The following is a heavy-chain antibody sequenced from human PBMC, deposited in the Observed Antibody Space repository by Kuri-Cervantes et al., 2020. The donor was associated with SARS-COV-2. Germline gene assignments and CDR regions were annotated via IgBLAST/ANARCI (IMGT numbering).Heavy chain of an antibody. CDR3: ARSAPPGIAAAGVDWYFDY. V-gene: IGHV3-30-3*01. CDR2: ISYDGSNK. D-gene: IGHD6-13*01. J-gene: IGHJ4*02. CDR1: GFTFSSYA. Sequence: GGSLRLSCAASGFTFSSYAMHWVRQAPGKGLEWVAVISYDGSNKYYADSVKGRFTISRDNSKNTLYLQMNSLRAEDTAMYYCARSAPPGIAAAGVDWYFDYWGQGTLVTV.